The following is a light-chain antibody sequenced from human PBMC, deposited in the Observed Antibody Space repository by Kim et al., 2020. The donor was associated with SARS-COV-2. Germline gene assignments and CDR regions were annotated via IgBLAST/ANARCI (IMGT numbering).Light chain of an antibody. J-gene: IGLJ2*01. Sequence: GERVTISVSGMSSNIGSNYVYWYQQRPGTAPKLLIYSNNQRPSGVPDRFSGSKSGTSASLAISGLRSEDEGDYYCATWDDSLSGVVFGGGTQLTVL. CDR1: SSNIGSNY. CDR2: SNN. V-gene: IGLV1-47*02. CDR3: ATWDDSLSGVV.